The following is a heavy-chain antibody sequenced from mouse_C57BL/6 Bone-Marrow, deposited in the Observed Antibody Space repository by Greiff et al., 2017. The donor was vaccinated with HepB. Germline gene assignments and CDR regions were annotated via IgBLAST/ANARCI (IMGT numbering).Heavy chain of an antibody. D-gene: IGHD2-4*01. CDR3: ARHDGYDYAFAY. Sequence: DVKLVESGGGLVQPGGSLKLSCAASGFTFSDYYMYWVRQTPEKRLEWVAYISNGGGSTYYPDTVKGRFTISRDNAKNTLYLQMSRLKSEDTAMYYCARHDGYDYAFAYWGQGTLVTVSA. V-gene: IGHV5-12*01. CDR1: GFTFSDYY. CDR2: ISNGGGST. J-gene: IGHJ3*01.